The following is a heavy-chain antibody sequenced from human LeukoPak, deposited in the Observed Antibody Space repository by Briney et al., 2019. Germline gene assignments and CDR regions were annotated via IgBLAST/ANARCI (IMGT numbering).Heavy chain of an antibody. CDR1: GFTFSGSA. CDR3: AWGYDYVGNLGY. CDR2: IRSKVNTYAT. J-gene: IGHJ4*02. V-gene: IGHV3-73*01. Sequence: GGSLRLSCAASGFTFSGSAMHWVRQASGKGLEWLGRIRSKVNTYATAYTASVKGRFVISRDDSRSTAYLQMNSLNTEDTAVYCCAWGYDYVGNLGYWGQGTLVTVSS. D-gene: IGHD3-16*01.